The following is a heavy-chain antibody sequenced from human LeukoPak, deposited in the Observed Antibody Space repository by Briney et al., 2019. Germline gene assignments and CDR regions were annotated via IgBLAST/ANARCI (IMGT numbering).Heavy chain of an antibody. Sequence: GGSLRLSCAASGFTFSTYWMHWVRQAPGKGLLWVSRINTDGSITNYADSVKGRFTISRDNAKNTLYLQMNSLRSEDTAVYYCARVPPSVGEATSEYFQDWGQGTLSPSPQ. CDR3: ARVPPSVGEATSEYFQD. CDR1: GFTFSTYW. CDR2: INTDGSIT. V-gene: IGHV3-74*01. D-gene: IGHD1-26*01. J-gene: IGHJ1*01.